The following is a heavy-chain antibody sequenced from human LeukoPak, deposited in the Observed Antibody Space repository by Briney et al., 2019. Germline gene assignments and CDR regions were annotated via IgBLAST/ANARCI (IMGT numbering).Heavy chain of an antibody. D-gene: IGHD6-13*01. Sequence: PGGSLRLSCAASGFTFSSYWMSWVRQAPGMGLEWVANIKQDGSEKYYVDSVKGRFTISRDNAKNSLYLQMNSLRAEDTAVYYCARDRYSSSWYTGIGYYYGMDVWGQGTTVTVSS. CDR2: IKQDGSEK. J-gene: IGHJ6*02. V-gene: IGHV3-7*01. CDR1: GFTFSSYW. CDR3: ARDRYSSSWYTGIGYYYGMDV.